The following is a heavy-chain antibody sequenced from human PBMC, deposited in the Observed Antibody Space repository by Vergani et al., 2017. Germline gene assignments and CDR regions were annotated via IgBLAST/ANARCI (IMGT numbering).Heavy chain of an antibody. Sequence: QVQLVQSGSELKKPGASVKVSCKASGYPFSSYAINWVRQAPGQGLEWMGWINTNTGNPTYAQGFTGRFVFSFDTSVSTAYLQISSLKAEDTAVYYCAIECDIVVVTAALYGMDVWGQGTTVTVSS. CDR2: INTNTGNP. CDR1: GYPFSSYA. D-gene: IGHD2-2*01. J-gene: IGHJ6*02. V-gene: IGHV7-4-1*02. CDR3: AIECDIVVVTAALYGMDV.